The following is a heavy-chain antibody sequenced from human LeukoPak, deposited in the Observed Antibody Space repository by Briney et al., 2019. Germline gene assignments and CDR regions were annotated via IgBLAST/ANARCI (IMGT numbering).Heavy chain of an antibody. V-gene: IGHV3-30*03. Sequence: PGGSLRLSCVFSGFTFRNHGMHWVRQAPGKGLEWVAVASSDEVNQNYAYSVKGRFLISRDSSKDTLHLQMNNLRTEDTAVYHCAALIATKLDNWGQGILVTVSS. J-gene: IGHJ4*02. D-gene: IGHD2-15*01. CDR2: ASSDEVNQ. CDR3: AALIATKLDN. CDR1: GFTFRNHG.